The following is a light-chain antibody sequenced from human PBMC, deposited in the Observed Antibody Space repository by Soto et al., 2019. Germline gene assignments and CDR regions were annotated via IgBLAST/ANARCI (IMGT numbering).Light chain of an antibody. CDR3: QQYASPLLT. V-gene: IGKV3-20*01. CDR2: NAA. Sequence: EIVLTQSPGTLSLSPGERATLSCRASQSVTSSYLAWYQQKPGQAPRLLMYNAATRATGIPDRFSGSGSGTHFTLTISRLEPEDFAVYYCQQYASPLLTFGGGTKVEI. CDR1: QSVTSSY. J-gene: IGKJ4*01.